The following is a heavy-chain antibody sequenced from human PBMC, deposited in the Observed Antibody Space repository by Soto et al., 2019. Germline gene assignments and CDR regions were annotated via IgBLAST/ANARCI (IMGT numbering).Heavy chain of an antibody. V-gene: IGHV1-69*12. Sequence: QVQLVQSGAAVKKPGSSVKVSCKASGGTFSSYAISWVRQAPGQGLEWMGGIIPIFGTANYAQKFQGRVTITADESTSTAYMELSSLRSEDTAVYYCARDPLPYGSGTGWFDPWGQGTLVTVSS. CDR3: ARDPLPYGSGTGWFDP. CDR1: GGTFSSYA. CDR2: IIPIFGTA. J-gene: IGHJ5*02. D-gene: IGHD3-10*01.